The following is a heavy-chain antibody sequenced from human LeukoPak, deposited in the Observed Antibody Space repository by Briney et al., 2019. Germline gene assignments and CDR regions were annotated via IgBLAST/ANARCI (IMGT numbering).Heavy chain of an antibody. D-gene: IGHD2-15*01. J-gene: IGHJ4*02. CDR3: ARHGGWFFDY. CDR2: INGSGHT. CDR1: GGSFSNHY. Sequence: SEILSLTCGVYGGSFSNHYWSWIRQPPGKGLEWIGEINGSGHTKYNPSLKSRVTISVDTSKNQFSLKLSSVTAADTAVYYCARHGGWFFDYWGQGALVTVSS. V-gene: IGHV4-34*01.